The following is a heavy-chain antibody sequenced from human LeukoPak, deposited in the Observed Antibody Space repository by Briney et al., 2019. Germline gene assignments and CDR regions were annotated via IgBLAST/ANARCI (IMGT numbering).Heavy chain of an antibody. J-gene: IGHJ3*02. D-gene: IGHD3-3*01. CDR2: INHSGST. V-gene: IGHV4-34*01. CDR3: AREKRVSILAGPGAFEI. Sequence: KPSETLSLTCAVYGGSFSGYYWSWIRQPPGKGLEWIGEINHSGSTNYNPSLKSRVTISVDTSKNQFSLKLSSVTAADTAVYYCAREKRVSILAGPGAFEIWGQGTMVTVSS. CDR1: GGSFSGYY.